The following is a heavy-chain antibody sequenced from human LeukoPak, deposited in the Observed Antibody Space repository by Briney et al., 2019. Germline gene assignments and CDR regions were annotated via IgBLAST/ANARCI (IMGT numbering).Heavy chain of an antibody. CDR2: IYYSGST. CDR3: ARLGPQYCSSTSCYQFDY. D-gene: IGHD2-2*01. CDR1: GGSIRSYY. J-gene: IGHJ4*02. V-gene: IGHV4-59*08. Sequence: SETLSLTCTVSGGSIRSYYWSWIRQPPGKGLEWIGYIYYSGSTDYNPSPKSRVTISVDTSKNQFSLKLTSVTGADTAVYYCARLGPQYCSSTSCYQFDYWGQGTLVTVSS.